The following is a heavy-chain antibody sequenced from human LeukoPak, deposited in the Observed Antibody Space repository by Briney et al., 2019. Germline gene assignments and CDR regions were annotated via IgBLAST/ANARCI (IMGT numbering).Heavy chain of an antibody. CDR1: GFTFSSYW. Sequence: QSGGSLRLSCAASGFTFSSYWMSWVRQAPGKGLEWVANIKQDGSEKYYVDSVKGRFTISRDNAKNSLYLQMNSLRAEDTAVYYWATPTILTGYHNFDYWGQGTLVTVSS. V-gene: IGHV3-7*01. CDR3: ATPTILTGYHNFDY. CDR2: IKQDGSEK. D-gene: IGHD3-9*01. J-gene: IGHJ4*02.